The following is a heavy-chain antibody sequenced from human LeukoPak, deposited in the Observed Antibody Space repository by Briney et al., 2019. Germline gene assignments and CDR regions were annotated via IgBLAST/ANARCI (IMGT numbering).Heavy chain of an antibody. Sequence: GRSLRLSCAASGFTFIDYDMHWVRQVIGKGLEWVSAIGIRGDTHYSGSVKGRFTISRENAESSLYLQMNSLRAEDTAVYYCARGGIQVSGIDEFDYWGQGTLVTVSS. V-gene: IGHV3-13*01. J-gene: IGHJ4*02. CDR1: GFTFIDYD. CDR3: ARGGIQVSGIDEFDY. D-gene: IGHD6-19*01. CDR2: IGIRGDT.